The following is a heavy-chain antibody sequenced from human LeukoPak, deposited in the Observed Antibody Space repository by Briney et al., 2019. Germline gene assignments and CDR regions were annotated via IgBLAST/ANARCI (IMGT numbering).Heavy chain of an antibody. Sequence: PSETLSLTCTVSGGSISSSSYYWGWIRQPPGKGLEWIGSIYYSGSTYYNPSLKSRVTISVDTSKNQFSLKLSSVTAADTAVYYCAGSPAAGSYYFDYWGQGTLVTVSS. CDR3: AGSPAAGSYYFDY. CDR1: GGSISSSSYY. CDR2: IYYSGST. D-gene: IGHD6-13*01. V-gene: IGHV4-39*01. J-gene: IGHJ4*02.